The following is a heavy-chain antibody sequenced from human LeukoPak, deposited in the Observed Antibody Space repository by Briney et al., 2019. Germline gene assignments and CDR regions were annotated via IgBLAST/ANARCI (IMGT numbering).Heavy chain of an antibody. J-gene: IGHJ4*02. Sequence: GGSLRLSCAASGFSLSAYWMTWVRQAPGKGLEWVANINRDGSQKNHVDSVKGRFTISRDNSKNTLYLQMNSLRAEDTAVYYCARDIRTSGWYGPDFWGQGTLVTVSS. CDR3: ARDIRTSGWYGPDF. CDR1: GFSLSAYW. V-gene: IGHV3-7*01. D-gene: IGHD6-19*01. CDR2: INRDGSQK.